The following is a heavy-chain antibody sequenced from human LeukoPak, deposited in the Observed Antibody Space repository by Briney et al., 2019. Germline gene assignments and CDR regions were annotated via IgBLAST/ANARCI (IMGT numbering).Heavy chain of an antibody. J-gene: IGHJ6*02. CDR1: GYTFTGYY. CDR2: INPNSGGT. CDR3: ARDVVLMVYAVYGMDV. Sequence: ASVKVSCKASGYTFTGYYMHWVRQAPGQGLEWMGWINPNSGGTNYAQKFQGRVTMTRDTSISTAYMELSRLRSDVTAVYYCARDVVLMVYAVYGMDVWGQGTTVTVSS. V-gene: IGHV1-2*02. D-gene: IGHD2-8*01.